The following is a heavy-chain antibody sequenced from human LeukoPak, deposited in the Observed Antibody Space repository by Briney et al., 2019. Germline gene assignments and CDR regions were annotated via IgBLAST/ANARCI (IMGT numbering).Heavy chain of an antibody. CDR1: GFTFSNYE. Sequence: GSLRLSCATSGFTFSNYEMNWVRQAPGKGLEWIGSIYYSGGTYYNPSLKSRVTISVDTSKNQFSLKLSSVTAADTAVYYCARGFIVGATVDYWGQGTLVTVSS. CDR3: ARGFIVGATVDY. V-gene: IGHV4-39*07. CDR2: IYYSGGT. D-gene: IGHD1-26*01. J-gene: IGHJ4*02.